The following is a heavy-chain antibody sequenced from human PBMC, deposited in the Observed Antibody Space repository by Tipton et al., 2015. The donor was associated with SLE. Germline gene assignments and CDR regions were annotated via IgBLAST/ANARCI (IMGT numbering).Heavy chain of an antibody. D-gene: IGHD3-10*01. CDR1: GFTFSDYY. CDR3: ARVGSGVDY. CDR2: IYSGGST. Sequence: SLRLSCAASGFTFSDYYMSWVRQAPGKGLEWVSVIYSGGSTYYADSVKGRFTISRDNSKNTLYLQMNSLRAEDTAVYYCARVGSGVDYWGQGTLVTVSS. V-gene: IGHV3-66*01. J-gene: IGHJ4*02.